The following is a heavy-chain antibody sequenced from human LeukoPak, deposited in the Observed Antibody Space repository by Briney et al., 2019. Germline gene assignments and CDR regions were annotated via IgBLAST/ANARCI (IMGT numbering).Heavy chain of an antibody. Sequence: GASVKVSCKASGYTFTDYYMHWVRQAPGQGLEWMGWINTDTGNPTYAQGFTGRFVFSLDTSVSTAYLQISSLKPEDTAVYYCARGIGIGTVLMVHGNMDVWGKGTTVTVSS. CDR1: GYTFTDYY. D-gene: IGHD2-8*01. CDR2: INTDTGNP. CDR3: ARGIGIGTVLMVHGNMDV. V-gene: IGHV7-4-1*02. J-gene: IGHJ6*03.